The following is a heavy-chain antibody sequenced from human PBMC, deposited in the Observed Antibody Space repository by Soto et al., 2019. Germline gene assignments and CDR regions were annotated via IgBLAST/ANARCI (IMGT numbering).Heavy chain of an antibody. CDR3: ARGLAARTVFAFDI. CDR1: GFSLSTSGVG. V-gene: IGHV2-5*01. J-gene: IGHJ3*02. CDR2: IYWSGDE. Sequence: QGTLKESGPTLVKPTQPLTLTCSFSGFSLSTSGVGVGWIRQPPGKALEWLAHIYWSGDENYRPSLKSRLSITRHTSKNQVVLTMTNMATVDTSTYYCARGLAARTVFAFDIWGQGTMVTVSS. D-gene: IGHD6-6*01.